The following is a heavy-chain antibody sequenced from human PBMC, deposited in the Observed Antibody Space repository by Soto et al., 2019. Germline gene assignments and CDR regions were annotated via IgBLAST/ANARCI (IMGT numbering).Heavy chain of an antibody. CDR3: ARCPLLRFLEWPYGMDV. CDR1: GFTFSDYY. CDR2: ISSSGSTI. V-gene: IGHV3-11*01. D-gene: IGHD3-3*01. Sequence: SLRLSCAASGFTFSDYYMSWIRQAPGKGLEWVSYISSSGSTIYYADSVKGRFTISRDNAKNSLYLQMNSLRAEDTAVYYCARCPLLRFLEWPYGMDVWGQGTTVTVSS. J-gene: IGHJ6*02.